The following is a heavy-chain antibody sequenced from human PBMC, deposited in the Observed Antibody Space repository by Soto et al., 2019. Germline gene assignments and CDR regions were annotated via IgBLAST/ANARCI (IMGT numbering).Heavy chain of an antibody. J-gene: IGHJ4*02. CDR1: GFTFDDYA. V-gene: IGHV3-9*01. Sequence: GGSLRLSCAASGFTFDDYAMHWVRQAPGKGLEWVSGISWNSGSIGYADSVKGRFTISRDNAKNSLYLQMNSLRAEDTALYYCAKDNEYSSSSSLDYWGQGTLVTVSS. D-gene: IGHD6-6*01. CDR3: AKDNEYSSSSSLDY. CDR2: ISWNSGSI.